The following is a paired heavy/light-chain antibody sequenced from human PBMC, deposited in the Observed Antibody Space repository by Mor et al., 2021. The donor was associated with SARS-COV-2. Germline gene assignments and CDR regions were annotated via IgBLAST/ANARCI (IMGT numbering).Light chain of an antibody. J-gene: IGKJ2*01. Sequence: DIQMTQSPSTLSASVGDRVTITCRASQSIGSWLAWYQQKPGKAPKLLIYKASNLESGVPSRFSGSGSGTEFTLTISSLQPDDLATYYCQQEDTFGQGTKLEIK. V-gene: IGKV1-5*03. CDR3: QQEDT. CDR1: QSIGSW. CDR2: KAS.
Heavy chain of an antibody. CDR2: ISGSAGNI. V-gene: IGHV3-23*01. Sequence: EAQLLESGGGLVPPGGSLRLSCAASGFTFSNYAMTWVRQAPGRGLEWVSAISGSAGNIYYADSVKGRFSISRDNSENTLYLYMNSLRAEDTARYYCAKVRGVTLVQGAKGAMDVWGQGTTVTVSS. J-gene: IGHJ6*02. D-gene: IGHD3-10*01. CDR3: AKVRGVTLVQGAKGAMDV. CDR1: GFTFSNYA.